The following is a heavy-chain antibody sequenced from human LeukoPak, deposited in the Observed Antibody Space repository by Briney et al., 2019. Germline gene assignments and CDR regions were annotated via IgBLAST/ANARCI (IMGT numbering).Heavy chain of an antibody. V-gene: IGHV4-34*01. CDR3: ASVVVPAARNNYYYYYMDV. J-gene: IGHJ6*03. D-gene: IGHD2-2*01. Sequence: KASETLSLTCTVSGGSISSYYWSWIRQPPGKGLEWIGEINHSGSTNYNPSLKSRVTISVDTSKNQFSLKLSSVTAADTAVYYCASVVVPAARNNYYYYYMDVWGKGTTVTVS. CDR2: INHSGST. CDR1: GGSISSYY.